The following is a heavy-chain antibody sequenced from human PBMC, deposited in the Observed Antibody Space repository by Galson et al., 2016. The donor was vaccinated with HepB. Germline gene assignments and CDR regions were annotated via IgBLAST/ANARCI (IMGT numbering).Heavy chain of an antibody. Sequence: CAISGDSVYNNGAAWVWIRQSPSRGLEWLGRTFYRSTWENHYAGSVINRITISPDTSRNQFSLHLHSLTPEDTAVYYCARAVMLDRGMDVWGQGTTVTVSS. CDR1: GDSVYNNGAA. CDR3: ARAVMLDRGMDV. CDR2: TFYRSTWEN. D-gene: IGHD3-10*01. V-gene: IGHV6-1*01. J-gene: IGHJ6*02.